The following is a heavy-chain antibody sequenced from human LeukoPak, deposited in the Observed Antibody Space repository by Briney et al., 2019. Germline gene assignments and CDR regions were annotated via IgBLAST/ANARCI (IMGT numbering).Heavy chain of an antibody. CDR1: GFIFTTYA. CDR2: ISGSSGNI. D-gene: IGHD2/OR15-2a*01. V-gene: IGHV3-23*01. Sequence: GGSLRLSCAASGFIFTTYAMSWVRQAPGRGLEWVSTISGSSGNIDYADSVKGRFTVSRDNSRNTLYLQMHSLRAEDTAVYYCAKGLSMTSMGIDSWGQGTLVTASS. CDR3: AKGLSMTSMGIDS. J-gene: IGHJ4*02.